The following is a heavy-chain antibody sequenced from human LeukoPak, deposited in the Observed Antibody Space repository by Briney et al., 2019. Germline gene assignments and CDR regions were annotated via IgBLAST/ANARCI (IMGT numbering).Heavy chain of an antibody. D-gene: IGHD2-2*02. CDR2: ISSSSTSI. CDR1: GFTFSTYS. Sequence: GGSLRLXCAASGFTFSTYSMNWVRQAPGKGLEWISYISSSSTSIYYADSVKGRFTISRDNAKNSLYLQMNSLRAEDTAVYYCAKLGYCSSISCYILDYWGQGTLVTVSS. CDR3: AKLGYCSSISCYILDY. V-gene: IGHV3-48*01. J-gene: IGHJ4*02.